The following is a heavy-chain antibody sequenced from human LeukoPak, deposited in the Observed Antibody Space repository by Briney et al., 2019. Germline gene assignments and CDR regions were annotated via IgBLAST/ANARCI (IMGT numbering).Heavy chain of an antibody. D-gene: IGHD3-22*01. CDR3: ARDRNYYDSSGPPYYYSALDV. CDR1: GGSISSYY. Sequence: PSETLSLTCTVSGGSISSYYWSWIRQPPGKGLEWIGYIYHSGNTYYNPSLKSRVTISIHNSKNQFSLKVNSVTAADTAVYYCARDRNYYDSSGPPYYYSALDVWGQGTTVTVSS. CDR2: IYHSGNT. V-gene: IGHV4-59*01. J-gene: IGHJ6*02.